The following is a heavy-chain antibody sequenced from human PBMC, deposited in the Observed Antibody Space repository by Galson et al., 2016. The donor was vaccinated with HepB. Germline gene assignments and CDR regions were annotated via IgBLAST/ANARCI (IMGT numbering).Heavy chain of an antibody. CDR1: NGSIISSNW. V-gene: IGHV4-4*02. CDR2: IYHSGST. Sequence: VSNGSIISSNWWNWVRQPPGKGLEWIGEIYHSGSTNYNPSLTSRVTISIDKSRNQFSLRLTSVTAADTAVYYCAALVSSWSQLDYWGQGMLVTVSS. D-gene: IGHD6-13*01. J-gene: IGHJ4*02. CDR3: AALVSSWSQLDY.